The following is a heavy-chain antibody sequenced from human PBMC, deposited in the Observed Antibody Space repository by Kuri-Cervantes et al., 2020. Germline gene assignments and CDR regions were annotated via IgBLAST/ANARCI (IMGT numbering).Heavy chain of an antibody. CDR1: GFTFSSYA. V-gene: IGHV3-30*04. CDR3: ASSRGYSSGWYGSPFDY. D-gene: IGHD6-19*01. Sequence: GGSLRLSCAASGFTFSSYAMHWVRQAPGKGLEWVAVISYDGSNKYYADSVKGRFTISRDNSKNTLYLQMNSLRAEDTAVYYCASSRGYSSGWYGSPFDYWGQGTLVTVSS. CDR2: ISYDGSNK. J-gene: IGHJ4*02.